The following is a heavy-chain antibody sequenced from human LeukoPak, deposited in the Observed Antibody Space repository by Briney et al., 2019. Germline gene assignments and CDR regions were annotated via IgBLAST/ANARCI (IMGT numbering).Heavy chain of an antibody. CDR1: GYTFTDYF. V-gene: IGHV1-2*02. CDR3: ARDIRPRVESFDY. CDR2: IGPNNGVT. Sequence: ASVKVSCKASGYTFTDYFLHWVRQAPGQGLEWMGWIGPNNGVTNYAQRFQGKVTMTRDTSINTAYMAVSSLRSDDTAVYYCARDIRPRVESFDYWGQGTLVTVSS. D-gene: IGHD3-3*01. J-gene: IGHJ4*02.